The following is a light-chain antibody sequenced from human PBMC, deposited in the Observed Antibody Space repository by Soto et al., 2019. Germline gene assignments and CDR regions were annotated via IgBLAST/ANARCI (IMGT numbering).Light chain of an antibody. CDR2: KAS. CDR1: QNIDNC. CDR3: QQYNSYPRT. J-gene: IGKJ2*01. V-gene: IGKV1-5*03. Sequence: DIPVTQSPSTLSASVGDRVTITCRASQNIDNCLAWYQHKPGKAPKVLIYKASTLESGVPSRFSGSESGTEFTLTISSLQPDDFATYYCQQYNSYPRTFGQGTTVEIK.